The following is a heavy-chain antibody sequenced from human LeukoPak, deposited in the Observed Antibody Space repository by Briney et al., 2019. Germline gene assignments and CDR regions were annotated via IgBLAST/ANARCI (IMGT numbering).Heavy chain of an antibody. Sequence: PGGSLRLSCAASGLTFPRYAFAWVRQAPGRGLQWVSGISGSGRDTFYSDSVKGRFTISRDNSKNTHYLQMNSLRAEDTAVYYCARRGGVRLFYYMDVWGKGTTVTVSS. CDR2: ISGSGRDT. V-gene: IGHV3-23*01. CDR3: ARRGGVRLFYYMDV. D-gene: IGHD3-16*01. J-gene: IGHJ6*03. CDR1: GLTFPRYA.